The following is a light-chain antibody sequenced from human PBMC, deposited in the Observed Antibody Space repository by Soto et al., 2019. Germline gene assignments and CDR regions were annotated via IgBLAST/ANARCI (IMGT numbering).Light chain of an antibody. J-gene: IGLJ2*01. CDR1: SSDVGGYNY. CDR2: EVS. Sequence: QSALTQPTSASGSPGQSVTISCTGTSSDVGGYNYVSWYQQHPGKVPKLMIYEVSKRPSGVPDRFSGSKSGNTASLTVSGLQAEDEADYYCSSYAGSNNFVFGGGTKLTVL. V-gene: IGLV2-8*01. CDR3: SSYAGSNNFV.